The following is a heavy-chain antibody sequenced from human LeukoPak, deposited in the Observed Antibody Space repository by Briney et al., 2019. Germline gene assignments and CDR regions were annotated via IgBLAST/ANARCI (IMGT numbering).Heavy chain of an antibody. CDR1: GLPFSSYW. D-gene: IGHD2-15*01. CDR3: AGGLGGF. J-gene: IGHJ4*02. Sequence: RGSLRLSCEASGLPFSSYWMHWVRHPPGKGLVWVSRINSDGDYTTYTDSVKGRFTLSRDNPKNTLYLQMNSRVAEDTAVYYCAGGLGGFWGQGTLVTVSS. CDR2: INSDGDYT. V-gene: IGHV3-74*01.